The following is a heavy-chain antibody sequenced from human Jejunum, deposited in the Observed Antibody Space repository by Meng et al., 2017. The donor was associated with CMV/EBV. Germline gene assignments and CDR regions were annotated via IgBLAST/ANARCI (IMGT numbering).Heavy chain of an antibody. Sequence: PPGPRPLRGRASGVPIRNDVVWGWVRQAPGKGLGWIGEIYHSGRTNYNPSVKSRVSMSVDKSQNHFSLRLSSVTAADTAVYYCTTLYGDSISWGQGTLVTVSS. CDR2: IYHSGRT. CDR1: GVPIRNDVV. D-gene: IGHD4-17*01. V-gene: IGHV4-4*03. J-gene: IGHJ4*02. CDR3: TTLYGDSIS.